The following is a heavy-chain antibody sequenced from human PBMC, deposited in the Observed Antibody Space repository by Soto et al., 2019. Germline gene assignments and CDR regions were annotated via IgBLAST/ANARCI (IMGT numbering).Heavy chain of an antibody. V-gene: IGHV3-30*04. Sequence: QVRLVESGGGVVQPGRSLRLSCVVSGLTFSDYAMHWLRQAPGKGLEWVAVIAYDGSHRFSADSVKGRFTISRDDGQSTLNLQMNSLSPEDTAMYYCARGLGFGGGTYDFDYWGQGTLVSVSS. CDR3: ARGLGFGGGTYDFDY. CDR2: IAYDGSHR. J-gene: IGHJ4*02. CDR1: GLTFSDYA. D-gene: IGHD3-16*01.